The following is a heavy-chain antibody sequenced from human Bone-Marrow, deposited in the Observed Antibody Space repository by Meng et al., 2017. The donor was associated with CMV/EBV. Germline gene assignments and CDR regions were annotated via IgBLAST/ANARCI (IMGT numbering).Heavy chain of an antibody. Sequence: ETLSLTCAASGFTFSSYDMHWVRQATGKGLEWVSAIGTAGDTYYPGSVKGRFTISRENAKNSLYLQMNSLRAGDTAVYYCARSVPGATGGYYFDYWGQGTLVTVSS. CDR3: ARSVPGATGGYYFDY. D-gene: IGHD1-26*01. V-gene: IGHV3-13*01. CDR2: IGTAGDT. J-gene: IGHJ4*02. CDR1: GFTFSSYD.